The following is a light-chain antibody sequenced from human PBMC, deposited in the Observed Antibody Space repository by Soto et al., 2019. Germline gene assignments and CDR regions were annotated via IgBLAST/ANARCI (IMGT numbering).Light chain of an antibody. J-gene: IGLJ2*01. Sequence: XTGTSSDVGGYNYVSWYQQHPGKAPKLMIYEVSNRPSGVSNRFSGSKSGNTASLTISGLQAEDEADYYCSSYTSSGTLVVFGGGTKLTVL. V-gene: IGLV2-14*01. CDR3: SSYTSSGTLVV. CDR2: EVS. CDR1: SSDVGGYNY.